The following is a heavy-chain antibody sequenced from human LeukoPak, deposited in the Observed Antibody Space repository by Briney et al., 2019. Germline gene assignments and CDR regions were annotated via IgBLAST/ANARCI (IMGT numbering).Heavy chain of an antibody. CDR1: GFTFSSYS. J-gene: IGHJ4*02. Sequence: GGSLRLSCAASGFTFSSYSMNWVRQAPGKGLEWVSSISSSSSYIYYADSVKGRFTVSRDNARNSLYMQMNSLRVEDTAVYYCARGNPYDVLAGSLDYWGQGTLVTVSS. D-gene: IGHD3-9*01. CDR2: ISSSSSYI. CDR3: ARGNPYDVLAGSLDY. V-gene: IGHV3-21*01.